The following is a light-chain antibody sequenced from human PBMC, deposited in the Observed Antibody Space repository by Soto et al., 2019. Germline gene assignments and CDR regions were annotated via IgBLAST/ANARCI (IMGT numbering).Light chain of an antibody. V-gene: IGKV3-15*01. CDR1: QSVSSN. J-gene: IGKJ5*01. CDR2: AAS. Sequence: DKVMTQSPATLSVSPGETSTVSCRASQSVSSNLAWYQQKPGQAPRLLIYAASTRATDIPARFSGSGSGTEFTLTISSLQSEDFAIYFCQQYNNWPITFGQGTRLEIK. CDR3: QQYNNWPIT.